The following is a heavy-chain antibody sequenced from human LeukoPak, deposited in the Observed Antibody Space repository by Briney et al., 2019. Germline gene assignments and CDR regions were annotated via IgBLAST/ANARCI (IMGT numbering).Heavy chain of an antibody. CDR2: INHSGST. J-gene: IGHJ4*02. V-gene: IGHV4-34*01. CDR1: GGSFSGYY. CDR3: ARARSIVDY. D-gene: IGHD1-26*01. Sequence: SETLSLTCAVYGGSFSGYYWSWIRQPPGKGLEWIGEINHSGSTNYNPSLKSRVTISVGTSKNQFSLKLSSVTAADTAVYYCARARSIVDYWGQGTLVTVSS.